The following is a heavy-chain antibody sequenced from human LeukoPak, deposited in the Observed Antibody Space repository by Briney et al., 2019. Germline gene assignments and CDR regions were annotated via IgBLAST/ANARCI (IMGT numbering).Heavy chain of an antibody. CDR3: ARPIPFSDSSGYYYYGMDV. CDR2: INAGNGNT. CDR1: GYTFTSYA. Sequence: ASVKVSCKASGYTFTSYAMHWVRQAPGQRLEWMGWINAGNGNTKYSQKFQGRVTITRDTSVSTAYMELSSLRSEDTAVYYCARPIPFSDSSGYYYYGMDVWGQGTTVTVSS. V-gene: IGHV1-3*01. J-gene: IGHJ6*02. D-gene: IGHD3-22*01.